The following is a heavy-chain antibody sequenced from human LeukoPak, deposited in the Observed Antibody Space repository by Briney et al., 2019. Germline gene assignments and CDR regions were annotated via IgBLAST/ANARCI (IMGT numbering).Heavy chain of an antibody. CDR1: GFTFSSYA. CDR3: ARDRAPYSSSWFTSGGDY. J-gene: IGHJ4*02. Sequence: PGGSLRLSCAASGFTFSSYAMHWVRQAPGKGLEWVAVISYDGSNKYYADSVKGRFTISRDNSKNTLYLQMNSLRAEDTAVYYCARDRAPYSSSWFTSGGDYWGQGTLVTVSS. D-gene: IGHD6-13*01. CDR2: ISYDGSNK. V-gene: IGHV3-30*01.